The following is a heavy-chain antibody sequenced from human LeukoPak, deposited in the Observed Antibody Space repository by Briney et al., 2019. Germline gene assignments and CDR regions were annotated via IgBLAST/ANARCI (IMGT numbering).Heavy chain of an antibody. CDR2: MKQDGSDK. CDR1: GFTFSNYW. D-gene: IGHD4-17*01. V-gene: IGHV3-7*04. CDR3: ARDTVATTFDY. J-gene: IGHJ4*02. Sequence: GGSLRLSCAASGFTFSNYWMSWVRQAPGEGLEWVANMKQDGSDKYYVDSVKGRFTISRDNAKNSLYLQMNSLRAEDTAVYYCARDTVATTFDYWGQGTVVTVSS.